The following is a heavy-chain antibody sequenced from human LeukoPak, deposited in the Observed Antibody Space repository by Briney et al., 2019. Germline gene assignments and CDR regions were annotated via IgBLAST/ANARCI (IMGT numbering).Heavy chain of an antibody. CDR2: ISSSSSHI. V-gene: IGHV3-21*01. J-gene: IGHJ4*02. D-gene: IGHD2-8*02. CDR3: ARVVPGTGFFY. CDR1: GFTFSSYT. Sequence: NPGGSMRLSCAASGFTFSSYTMNWVRQAPGKGLEWVSSISSSSSHIYYADSVKGRFTISRDNAKNSLYLQMNSLRAEDTAVYYCARVVPGTGFFYWGQGTLVTVSS.